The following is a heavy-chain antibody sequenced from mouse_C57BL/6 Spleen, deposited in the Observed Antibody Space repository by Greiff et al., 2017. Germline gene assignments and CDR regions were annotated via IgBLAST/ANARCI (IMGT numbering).Heavy chain of an antibody. Sequence: VQLQQSGAELVRPGASVTLSCKASGYTFTDYEMHWVKQTPVHGLEWIGAIDPETGGTAYNQKFKGKAILTADKSSSTAYMELRSLTSEDSAVYYCSREELLRLVDYFDDWGQGTTLTVSS. CDR1: GYTFTDYE. J-gene: IGHJ2*01. CDR2: IDPETGGT. CDR3: SREELLRLVDYFDD. V-gene: IGHV1-15*01. D-gene: IGHD1-1*01.